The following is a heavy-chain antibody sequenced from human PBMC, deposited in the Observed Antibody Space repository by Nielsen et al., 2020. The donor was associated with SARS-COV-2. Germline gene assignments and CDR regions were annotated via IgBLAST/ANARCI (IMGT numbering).Heavy chain of an antibody. CDR1: GYTFTSYY. CDR2: INPSGGST. D-gene: IGHD5-18*01. J-gene: IGHJ4*02. CDR3: TRVDTAMVTYY. Sequence: ASVKVSCKASGYTFTSYYMHWVRQAPGQGLEWMGIINPSGGSTSYAQKFQGRVTMTRDTSTSTVYMELSSLRSEDTAVYYCTRVDTAMVTYYWGQGTLVTVSS. V-gene: IGHV1-46*01.